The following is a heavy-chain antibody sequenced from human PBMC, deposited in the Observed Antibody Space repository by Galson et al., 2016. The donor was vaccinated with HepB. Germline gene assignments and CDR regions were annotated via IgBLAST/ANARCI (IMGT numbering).Heavy chain of an antibody. D-gene: IGHD6-6*01. V-gene: IGHV3-23*01. J-gene: IGHJ4*02. CDR1: GFIFSNYA. CDR2: ITASAGTA. CDR3: AKCIRGSSGVSDY. Sequence: SLRLSCAASGFIFSNYAVTWVRQAPGKGLEWVSSITASAGTAYYADSLKGRFTISRDNSKNTLYLQMNSLRADDTAIYYCAKCIRGSSGVSDYWGQGTLVTVS.